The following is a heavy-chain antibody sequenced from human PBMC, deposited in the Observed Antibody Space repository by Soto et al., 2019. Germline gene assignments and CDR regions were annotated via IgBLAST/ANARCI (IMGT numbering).Heavy chain of an antibody. V-gene: IGHV3-48*01. CDR1: GFTFSSYS. Sequence: GGSLRLSCAASGFTFSSYSMNWVRQAPGKGLEWVSYISSSSSTIYYADSVKGRFTISRDNAKNSLYLQMNSMRAEDTAVYYCATDIPVITIFALPNRGAFDIWGQGTMVTVSS. D-gene: IGHD3-3*01. CDR2: ISSSSSTI. J-gene: IGHJ3*02. CDR3: ATDIPVITIFALPNRGAFDI.